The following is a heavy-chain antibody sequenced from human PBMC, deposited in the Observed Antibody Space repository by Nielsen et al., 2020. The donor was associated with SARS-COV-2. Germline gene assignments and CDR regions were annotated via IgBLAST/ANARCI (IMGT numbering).Heavy chain of an antibody. CDR1: GYSFTSYW. Sequence: GGSLRLSCTGSGYSFTSYWISWVRQMPGKGLEWMGRIDPSDSYTNYSPSFQGHVTISADKSSSTAYLQWSSLKASDTAMYYCARRGIAAGTTTIFGYYYYMDVWGKGTTVTVSS. CDR2: IDPSDSYT. D-gene: IGHD6-13*01. CDR3: ARRGIAAGTTTIFGYYYYMDV. V-gene: IGHV5-10-1*01. J-gene: IGHJ6*03.